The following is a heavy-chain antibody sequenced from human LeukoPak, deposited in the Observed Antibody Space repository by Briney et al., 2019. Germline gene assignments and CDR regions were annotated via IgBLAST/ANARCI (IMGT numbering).Heavy chain of an antibody. J-gene: IGHJ4*02. V-gene: IGHV4-31*03. CDR3: ARVRMSAYSYSFDY. CDR1: GGSISSGGYY. Sequence: SQTLSLTCTVSGGSISSGGYYWSWIRQHPGKGLEWFGYIYYSGSTYYNPSLKSRVTISVYTSKNQFSLNLTSVTAADTAVYFCARVRMSAYSYSFDYWGQRTSVTVSS. CDR2: IYYSGST. D-gene: IGHD5-12*01.